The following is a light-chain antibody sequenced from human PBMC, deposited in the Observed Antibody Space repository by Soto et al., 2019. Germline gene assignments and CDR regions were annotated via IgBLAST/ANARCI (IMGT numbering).Light chain of an antibody. CDR1: NIGIKS. CDR3: QVWDRGSDHYV. CDR2: DDS. Sequence: SYELTQAPSVSVARGQTARITCGGNNIGIKSFHWYQQKPGQAPLLVVYDDSDRPSGIPERFSGSNSGNTATLTISRVEAGDEADYYCQVWDRGSDHYVLGTGTKVTVL. J-gene: IGLJ1*01. V-gene: IGLV3-21*02.